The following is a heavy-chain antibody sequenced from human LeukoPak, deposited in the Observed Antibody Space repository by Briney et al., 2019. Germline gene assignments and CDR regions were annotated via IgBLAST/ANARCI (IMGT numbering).Heavy chain of an antibody. J-gene: IGHJ4*02. V-gene: IGHV1-2*02. CDR2: INPNSGDT. CDR3: ARDTTTITIFGVVQFGYFDY. Sequence: GASVKVSCKASGYTFTGCYMHWVRQAPGQGLEWMGWINPNSGDTNYAQKLQGRVTMTTDTSTSTAYMELRSLRSDDTAVYYCARDTTTITIFGVVQFGYFDYWGQGTLVTVSS. CDR1: GYTFTGCY. D-gene: IGHD3-3*01.